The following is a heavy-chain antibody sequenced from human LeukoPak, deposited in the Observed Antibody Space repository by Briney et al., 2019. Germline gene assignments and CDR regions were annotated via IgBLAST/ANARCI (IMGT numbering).Heavy chain of an antibody. D-gene: IGHD3-10*01. CDR1: GFTFNTYG. V-gene: IGHV3-30*02. Sequence: GGSLRLSCAASGFTFNTYGMHWVRQAPGKGLESVAFIRFDGTNKYYADSVKGRFTISRDNSKNTLYLQMNSLRADDTAVYYCAKDRSKGYGSGSSYIRAQKYYFDYWGQGTLVTVSS. CDR3: AKDRSKGYGSGSSYIRAQKYYFDY. CDR2: IRFDGTNK. J-gene: IGHJ4*02.